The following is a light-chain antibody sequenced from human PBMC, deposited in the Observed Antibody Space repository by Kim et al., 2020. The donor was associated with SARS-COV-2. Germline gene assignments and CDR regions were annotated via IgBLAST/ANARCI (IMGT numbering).Light chain of an antibody. Sequence: LSPGERATLSCRASQSVSNNYLAWYQQKPGQAPRLLVYGASGRATGIPDRFSGSGSGTDFTLTISRLEPEDFAVYYCQQYGNSPYTFGQETKLEI. CDR2: GAS. CDR3: QQYGNSPYT. J-gene: IGKJ2*01. V-gene: IGKV3-20*01. CDR1: QSVSNNY.